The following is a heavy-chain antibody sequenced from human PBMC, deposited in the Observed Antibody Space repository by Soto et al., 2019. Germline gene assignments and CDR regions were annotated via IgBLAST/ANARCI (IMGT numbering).Heavy chain of an antibody. V-gene: IGHV1-18*01. D-gene: IGHD3-22*01. CDR1: GYLFSRYG. CDR3: ARHFVAVVIKGWGY. Sequence: ASVKVSCKASGYLFSRYGLSWVRQAPGQGLEWMGWVSAYNGNTNYAQKFQGRVTMSTDTSTSTAYMELRSLISVTAADTAVYYCARHFVAVVIKGWGYWGQGTLVTVSS. J-gene: IGHJ4*02. CDR2: VSAYNGNT.